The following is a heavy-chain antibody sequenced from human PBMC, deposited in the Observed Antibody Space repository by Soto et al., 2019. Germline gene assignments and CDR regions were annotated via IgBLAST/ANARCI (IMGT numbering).Heavy chain of an antibody. CDR3: ARGRVDIVATIGEIVLDY. CDR1: GGSFSGYY. Sequence: SETLSLTCAVYGGSFSGYYWSWIRQPPGKGLEWIGEINHSGSTNYNPSLKSRVTISVDTSKNQFSLKLSSVTAADTAVYYCARGRVDIVATIGEIVLDYWGQGTLVTVS. V-gene: IGHV4-34*01. CDR2: INHSGST. D-gene: IGHD5-12*01. J-gene: IGHJ4*02.